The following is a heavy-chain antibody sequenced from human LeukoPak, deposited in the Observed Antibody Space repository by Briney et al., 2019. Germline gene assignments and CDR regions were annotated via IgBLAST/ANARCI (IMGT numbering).Heavy chain of an antibody. J-gene: IGHJ3*02. D-gene: IGHD6-13*01. Sequence: ASVKVSCKASGYTFTSYAMNWVRQAPGQGLEWMGWINTNTGNPTYAQGFTGRFVFSLDTSVSTAYLQISSLKAEDTAVYYCAREFSSSWYRGAFDIWGQGTMVTVSS. V-gene: IGHV7-4-1*02. CDR2: INTNTGNP. CDR3: AREFSSSWYRGAFDI. CDR1: GYTFTSYA.